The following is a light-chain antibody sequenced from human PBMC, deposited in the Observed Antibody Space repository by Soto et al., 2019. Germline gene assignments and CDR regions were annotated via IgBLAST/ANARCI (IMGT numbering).Light chain of an antibody. CDR2: EVT. Sequence: QYARTDPASVSWSLGRSITISCTGTSSDVGAYNYVSWYQQHPDKAPKLLIFEVTNRPSGVSGRFSGSKSGITASLSISGLQPEEEADYYCTSYSSSSHVLFGGGTKVTVL. J-gene: IGLJ2*01. CDR1: SSDVGAYNY. CDR3: TSYSSSSHVL. V-gene: IGLV2-14*01.